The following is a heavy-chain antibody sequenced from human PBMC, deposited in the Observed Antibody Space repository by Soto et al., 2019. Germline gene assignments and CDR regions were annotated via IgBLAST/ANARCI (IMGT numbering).Heavy chain of an antibody. D-gene: IGHD6-6*01. CDR3: AKRSSSSTFDY. V-gene: IGHV3-23*01. Sequence: EVQLLESGGGLVQPGESLRLSCAASGFTFSSYAMSWVRQAPGKGLEWVSVISGSDDSAYYADSVKGRFTISRDNSKNTLYLLMSSLRAEDAAVYYCAKRSSSSTFDYWGQGTLVTVSS. CDR1: GFTFSSYA. J-gene: IGHJ4*02. CDR2: ISGSDDSA.